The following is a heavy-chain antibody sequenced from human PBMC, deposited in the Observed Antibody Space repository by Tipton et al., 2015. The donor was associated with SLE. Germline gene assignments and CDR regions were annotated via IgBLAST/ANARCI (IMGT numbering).Heavy chain of an antibody. D-gene: IGHD5-18*01. CDR2: IYYSGST. V-gene: IGHV4-39*07. CDR3: ARQGVLDTATVDAFDI. CDR1: GGSISSSRYY. J-gene: IGHJ3*02. Sequence: TLSLTCTVSGGSISSSRYYWGWIRQPPGKGLEWIGRIYYSGSTYYNPSLKRRVTISVDTSKNQFSLKLSSVTAADTSVYYCARQGVLDTATVDAFDIWGQGTMVTFAS.